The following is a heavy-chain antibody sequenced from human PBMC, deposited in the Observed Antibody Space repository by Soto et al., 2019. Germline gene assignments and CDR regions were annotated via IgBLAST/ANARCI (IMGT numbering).Heavy chain of an antibody. CDR2: ISPAGSSI. J-gene: IGHJ3*02. D-gene: IGHD3-10*01. CDR3: AKDRGGSGAFDI. V-gene: IGHV3-48*01. CDR1: GFSFSIYS. Sequence: EGQLVEFGGGLVKPGGSLRLSCVASGFSFSIYSYNWVRQAPGKGLEWLSYISPAGSSIYYADSVKGRFTISRDSARDSVYLQMNSLRAEDTAVYYCAKDRGGSGAFDIWGQGTMVTVSS.